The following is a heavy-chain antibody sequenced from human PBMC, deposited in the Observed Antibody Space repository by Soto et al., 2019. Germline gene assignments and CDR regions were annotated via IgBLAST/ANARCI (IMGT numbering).Heavy chain of an antibody. CDR2: ISGSGGST. CDR1: GFTFSSYA. CDR3: AKDRYYYGSGSPGYFDY. D-gene: IGHD3-10*01. Sequence: GGSLRLSCAASGFTFSSYAMSWVRQAPGKGLEWVSAISGSGGSTYYADSVKGRFTISRDNSKNTLYLRMNSLRAEDTAVYYCAKDRYYYGSGSPGYFDYWGQGTLVTVSS. V-gene: IGHV3-23*01. J-gene: IGHJ4*02.